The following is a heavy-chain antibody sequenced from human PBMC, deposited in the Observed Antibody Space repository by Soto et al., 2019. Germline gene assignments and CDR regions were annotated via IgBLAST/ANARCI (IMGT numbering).Heavy chain of an antibody. D-gene: IGHD2-2*02. J-gene: IGHJ5*02. CDR2: TYHSGSP. CDR1: GGSISSSNW. Sequence: QVQLQESGPGLVKPSGTLSLTCAVSGGSISSSNWWSWVRQPPGKGLEWIGETYHSGSPNYTPSLQSRVIIAVNKPKNRFSVQLSSVNAADTAVYYCARVEVVPDAIQRWFDPWGQGTLVTV. CDR3: ARVEVVPDAIQRWFDP. V-gene: IGHV4-4*02.